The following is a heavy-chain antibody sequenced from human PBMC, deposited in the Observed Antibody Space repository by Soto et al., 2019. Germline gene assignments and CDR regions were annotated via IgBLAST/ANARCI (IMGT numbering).Heavy chain of an antibody. CDR2: IIPILGIA. CDR3: ARDLVRHQRFDP. V-gene: IGHV1-69*08. CDR1: GGTFSSYT. J-gene: IGHJ5*02. Sequence: QVQLVQSGAEVKKPGSSVKVSCKASGGTFSSYTISWVRQAPGQGLEWMGRIIPILGIANYAQKFQGRVTITADKSTSTAYMELSSLRSEDTAVYYCARDLVRHQRFDPWGQVTLVTVSS. D-gene: IGHD2-2*01.